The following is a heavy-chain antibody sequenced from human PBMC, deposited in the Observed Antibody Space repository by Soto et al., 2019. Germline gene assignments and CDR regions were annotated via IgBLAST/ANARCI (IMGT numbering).Heavy chain of an antibody. J-gene: IGHJ4*02. CDR1: GFTFNTFA. Sequence: EVLLLESGGGLVQPGGSLRLSCAASGFTFNTFAMTWVRQAPGKGLEWVSALSGSGSLSYYADSVKGRFTISRDKSKNTMYLQMNNLRVDETAVYFCARDRGGALDSWGQGTVVTVSS. D-gene: IGHD2-15*01. CDR3: ARDRGGALDS. V-gene: IGHV3-23*01. CDR2: LSGSGSLS.